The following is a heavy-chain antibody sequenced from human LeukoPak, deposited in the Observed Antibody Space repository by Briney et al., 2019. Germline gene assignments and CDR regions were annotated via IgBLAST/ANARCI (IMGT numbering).Heavy chain of an antibody. J-gene: IGHJ4*02. CDR2: IYFSGSP. CDR1: GGYITSSSYY. V-gene: IGHV4-39*07. CDR3: ARDLGFGDYYFDY. Sequence: SETLSLTCTVSGGYITSSSYYWGWIRQPPGKGLEWIGSIYFSGSPYHNPSLKSRVTISVDTSKNQFSLKLSSVTAADTAVYYCARDLGFGDYYFDYWGQGTLVTVSS. D-gene: IGHD3-10*01.